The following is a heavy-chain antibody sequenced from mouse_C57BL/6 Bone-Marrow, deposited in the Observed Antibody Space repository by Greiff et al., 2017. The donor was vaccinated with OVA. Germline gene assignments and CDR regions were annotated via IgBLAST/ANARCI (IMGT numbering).Heavy chain of an antibody. Sequence: VKLVESGAELVKPGASVKISCKASGYAFSSYWMNWVKQRPGKGLEWIGQIYPGDGDTNYNGKFKGKATLTADKSSSTAYMQLSSLTSEDSAVYFCARSDDYDGGFDYWGQGTTLTVSS. D-gene: IGHD2-4*01. CDR2: IYPGDGDT. V-gene: IGHV1-80*01. CDR1: GYAFSSYW. J-gene: IGHJ2*01. CDR3: ARSDDYDGGFDY.